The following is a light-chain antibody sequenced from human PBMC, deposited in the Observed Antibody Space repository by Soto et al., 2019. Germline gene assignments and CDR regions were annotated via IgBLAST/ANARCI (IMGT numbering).Light chain of an antibody. CDR1: SSDVGSYNL. Sequence: QSVLTQPASVSGSPGQSITISCTGTSSDVGSYNLVSWYQQHPGKAPKLMIYEGSKRPSGVSARFSGSQSGDTASLTISGLQAADEAYYYCCSRLFGGGTKLTVL. J-gene: IGLJ2*01. CDR3: CSRL. V-gene: IGLV2-23*01. CDR2: EGS.